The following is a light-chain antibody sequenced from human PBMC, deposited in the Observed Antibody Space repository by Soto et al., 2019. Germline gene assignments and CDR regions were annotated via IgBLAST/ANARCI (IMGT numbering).Light chain of an antibody. Sequence: QSVLTQPPSVSGAPGQRVTISCTGSSSNIGAGYDVHWYQQLPGTAPKLLIYGNSNRPSGVPDRFSGSKSGTSASLAITGLQAGDEADYYCQSYDSRLRGLVFGTGPKVPVL. V-gene: IGLV1-40*01. CDR1: SSNIGAGYD. CDR2: GNS. CDR3: QSYDSRLRGLV. J-gene: IGLJ1*01.